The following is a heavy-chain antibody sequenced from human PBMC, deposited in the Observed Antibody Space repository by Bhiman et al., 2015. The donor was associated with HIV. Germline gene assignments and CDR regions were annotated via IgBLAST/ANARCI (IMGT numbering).Heavy chain of an antibody. V-gene: IGHV3-30*04. D-gene: IGHD3-3*01. CDR1: GFTFSSYA. Sequence: QVQLVESGGGVVQPGRSLRLSCAASGFTFSSYAMHWVRQAPGKGLEWVAVISYDGSNKYYADSVKGRFTISRDNAKNSLSLQMSSLRAEDTAVYYCARVKGNFWSGHDAFDIWGQGTMVTVSS. CDR3: ARVKGNFWSGHDAFDI. CDR2: ISYDGSNK. J-gene: IGHJ3*02.